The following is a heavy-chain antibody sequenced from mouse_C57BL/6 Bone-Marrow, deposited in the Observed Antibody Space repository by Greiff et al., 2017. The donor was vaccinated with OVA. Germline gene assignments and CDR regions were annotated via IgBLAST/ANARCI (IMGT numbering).Heavy chain of an antibody. V-gene: IGHV5-16*01. Sequence: EVKLMESEGGLVQPGSSMKLSCTASGFTFSDYYMAWVRQVPEKGLEWVANINYDGSSTYYLDSLKSRFIISRDNAKNILYLQMSSLKSEDTATYYCARGYGYGGDYWGQGTSVTVSS. CDR3: ARGYGYGGDY. CDR2: INYDGSST. CDR1: GFTFSDYY. D-gene: IGHD2-2*01. J-gene: IGHJ4*01.